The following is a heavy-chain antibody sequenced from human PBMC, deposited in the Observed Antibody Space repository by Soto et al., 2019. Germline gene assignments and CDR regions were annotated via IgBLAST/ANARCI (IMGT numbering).Heavy chain of an antibody. D-gene: IGHD3-3*01. CDR2: ISAYNGNT. CDR3: ASSIGLGFLEWFVNGPFDY. Sequence: GASVKVSCKASGYTFTSYGISWVRQAPGQGLEWMGWISAYNGNTNYAQKLQGRVTMTTDTSTSTAYMELRSLRSDDTAVYYCASSIGLGFLEWFVNGPFDYWGQGTLVTVSS. V-gene: IGHV1-18*01. CDR1: GYTFTSYG. J-gene: IGHJ4*02.